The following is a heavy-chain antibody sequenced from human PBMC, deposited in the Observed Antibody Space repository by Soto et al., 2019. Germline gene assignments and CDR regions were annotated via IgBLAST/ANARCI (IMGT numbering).Heavy chain of an antibody. V-gene: IGHV4-59*01. D-gene: IGHD3-22*01. J-gene: IGHJ1*01. CDR2: IYYSGST. Sequence: SETLSLTCTVSGGSISSYYWSWIRQPPGKGLEWIGYIYYSGSTNYNPSLKSRVTISVDTSKNQFSLKLSSVTAADTAVYYCARLDSSGKKEYFQHWGQGTLVTVSS. CDR3: ARLDSSGKKEYFQH. CDR1: GGSISSYY.